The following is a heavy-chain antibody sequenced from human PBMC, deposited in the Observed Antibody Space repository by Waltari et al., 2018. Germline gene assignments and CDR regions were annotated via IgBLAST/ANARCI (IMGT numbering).Heavy chain of an antibody. J-gene: IGHJ4*02. CDR1: GFTLSSYS. CDR2: ITRGSRDI. CDR3: ARDRWEQAIDY. Sequence: EVQLVESGGGLVKPGGSLSLSCAASGFTLSSYSMNWVSQCPGTGLGWVSAITRGSRDIYYADSVKGRFTISRDNAKNSLYLQMNSLRAEDTAVYYCARDRWEQAIDYWGQGTLVTVSS. V-gene: IGHV3-21*01. D-gene: IGHD1-26*01.